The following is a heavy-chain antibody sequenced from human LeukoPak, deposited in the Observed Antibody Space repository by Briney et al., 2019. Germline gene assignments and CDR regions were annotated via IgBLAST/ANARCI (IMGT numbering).Heavy chain of an antibody. V-gene: IGHV4-38-2*02. CDR1: GYSITTGYY. CDR3: AREDGSGWPRYNWFDP. Sequence: SETLSLTCTVSGYSITTGYYWAWIRQPPGKGPEWIGSMYHNSGATFYSPSLKSRVTISVDTSKNQLSLKLSSVTAADTAVYYCAREDGSGWPRYNWFDPWGHGTLVTVSS. CDR2: MYHNSGAT. D-gene: IGHD6-19*01. J-gene: IGHJ5*02.